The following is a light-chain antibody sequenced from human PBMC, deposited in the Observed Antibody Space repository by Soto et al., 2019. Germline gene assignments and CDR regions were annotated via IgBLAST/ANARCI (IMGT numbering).Light chain of an antibody. CDR3: QQRYNWPPLT. Sequence: EIVLTQSPATLSLSPGERATLSCRASQRVSNYLAWFQQRSGQAPRLLIYDASNRATGIPARFSGSGSGTDFTLTISSLEPEDFAFYYCQQRYNWPPLTFGGGTKVEIK. V-gene: IGKV3-11*01. J-gene: IGKJ4*01. CDR2: DAS. CDR1: QRVSNY.